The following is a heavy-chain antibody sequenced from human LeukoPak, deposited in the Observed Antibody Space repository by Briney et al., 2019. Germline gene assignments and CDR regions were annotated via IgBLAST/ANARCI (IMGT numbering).Heavy chain of an antibody. D-gene: IGHD6-13*01. CDR3: ARVIDVAAAGYFDS. Sequence: SETLSLTCTVSGDSITGFYWNWIRQPPGKGLEWIGYIHYRGTTNYSPSLKSRVSISVVTSKTQFSLKLSSVTAADTALYYCARVIDVAAAGYFDSWGQGTQVTVSS. J-gene: IGHJ4*02. CDR1: GDSITGFY. CDR2: IHYRGTT. V-gene: IGHV4-59*08.